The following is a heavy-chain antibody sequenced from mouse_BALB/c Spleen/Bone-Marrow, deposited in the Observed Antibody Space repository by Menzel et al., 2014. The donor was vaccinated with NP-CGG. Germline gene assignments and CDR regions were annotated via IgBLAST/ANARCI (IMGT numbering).Heavy chain of an antibody. CDR3: TSWNGHYEGFAY. V-gene: IGHV1S22*01. D-gene: IGHD2-1*01. CDR2: IYPGSGNT. J-gene: IGHJ3*01. Sequence: LKESGSELVRPGAPVKLSCKASGYTFTTYWIHWVKQRHGQGLEWIGNIYPGSGNTNYGEKFKTKGTLTVDTSSSTAYMHLSSLTSEDSAVYYCTSWNGHYEGFAYWGQGTLVTVFA. CDR1: GYTFTTYW.